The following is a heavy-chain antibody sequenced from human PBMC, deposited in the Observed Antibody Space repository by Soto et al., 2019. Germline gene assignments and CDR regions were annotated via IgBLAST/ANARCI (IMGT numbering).Heavy chain of an antibody. CDR2: INQDGSEK. Sequence: EVQLVESGGDLVQWGGSLRLSCAASGFTFSYHWMNWVRLAPGKGPEWVANINQDGSEKNYVDSVKGRFNISRDNAGNSLYMQMNSLRADDTDVFYCVRKSNWVAFDIWGQGTMVIVSS. CDR1: GFTFSYHW. D-gene: IGHD1-1*01. J-gene: IGHJ3*02. CDR3: VRKSNWVAFDI. V-gene: IGHV3-7*01.